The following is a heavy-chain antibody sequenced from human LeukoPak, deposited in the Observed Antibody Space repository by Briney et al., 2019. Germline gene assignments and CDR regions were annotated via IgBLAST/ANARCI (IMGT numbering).Heavy chain of an antibody. Sequence: ASVKVSCKASGYTFTSYAMHWVRQAPGQRLEWMGWTNAGNGNTKYSQKFQGRVTITRDTSASTAYMELSSLRSEDTAVYYCARHSGMYAYGMDVWGKGTTVTVSS. CDR1: GYTFTSYA. CDR2: TNAGNGNT. D-gene: IGHD2-8*01. CDR3: ARHSGMYAYGMDV. V-gene: IGHV1-3*01. J-gene: IGHJ6*04.